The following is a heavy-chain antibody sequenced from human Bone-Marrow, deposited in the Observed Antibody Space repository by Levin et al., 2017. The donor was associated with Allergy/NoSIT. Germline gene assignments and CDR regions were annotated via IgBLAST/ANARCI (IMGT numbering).Heavy chain of an antibody. CDR1: GFSLTTRGMC. CDR3: ARTSYYDSSGYYSGRGWLDP. D-gene: IGHD3-22*01. J-gene: IGHJ5*02. Sequence: SGPTLVKTTQTLTLTCTFSGFSLTTRGMCVSWIRQAPGKAPEWLALVDWDDEKYYRTSLQTRLTISRDTSKNQVVLTMTNMDPVDTATDYCARTSYYDSSGYYSGRGWLDPWGQGTLVTVSS. CDR2: VDWDDEK. V-gene: IGHV2-70*13.